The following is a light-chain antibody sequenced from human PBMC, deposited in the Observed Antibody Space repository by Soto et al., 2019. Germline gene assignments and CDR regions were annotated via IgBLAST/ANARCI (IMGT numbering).Light chain of an antibody. CDR3: CSYAGSYTVV. Sequence: QSALTQPRSVAGCPGQSVTISCTGTSSDDGGYNYVSWYQQHPGKAPKLMIYDVSKRPSGVPDRFSGSKSGNTASLTISGLQAEDEADYYCCSYAGSYTVVFGGGTQLTVL. CDR2: DVS. J-gene: IGLJ2*01. V-gene: IGLV2-11*01. CDR1: SSDDGGYNY.